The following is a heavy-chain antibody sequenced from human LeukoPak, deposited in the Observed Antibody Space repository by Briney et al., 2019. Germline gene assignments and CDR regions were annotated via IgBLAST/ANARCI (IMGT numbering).Heavy chain of an antibody. V-gene: IGHV3-11*01. CDR3: AKGYCSSSSCYSYAFDI. CDR2: ISSSGSTI. Sequence: GRSLRLSCAASGFTFDDYAMHWVRQAPGKGLEWVSYISSSGSTIYYADSVKGRFTISRDNAKNSLYLQMNSLRAEDTAVYYCAKGYCSSSSCYSYAFDIWGQGTVVTVSS. D-gene: IGHD2-2*01. CDR1: GFTFDDYA. J-gene: IGHJ3*02.